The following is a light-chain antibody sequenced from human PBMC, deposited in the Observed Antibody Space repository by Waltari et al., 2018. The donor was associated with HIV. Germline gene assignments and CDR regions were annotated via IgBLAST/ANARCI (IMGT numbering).Light chain of an antibody. Sequence: QAVLTQPSSLSASPGASASLTCTFRSGVTVRSYMVYWYQQQPGSPPQYPLRYKPDSDKQQGSGVPSRFSGSKDASANAAILVISGLQPEDEGDYYCMLWHSSSWVFGGGTKLTVL. CDR3: MLWHSSSWV. CDR1: SGVTVRSYM. CDR2: YKPDSDK. V-gene: IGLV5-45*02. J-gene: IGLJ3*02.